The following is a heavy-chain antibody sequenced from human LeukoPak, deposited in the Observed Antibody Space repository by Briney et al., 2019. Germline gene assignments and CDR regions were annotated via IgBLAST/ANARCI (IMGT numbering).Heavy chain of an antibody. D-gene: IGHD6-13*01. CDR2: ISGSGGST. CDR3: ARIPSSRQLLHFDY. V-gene: IGHV3-23*01. J-gene: IGHJ4*02. CDR1: GFTFSSYG. Sequence: GGSLRLSCAASGFTFSSYGMSWVRQAPGKGLEWVSAISGSGGSTYYGDSVKGRFTISRDNSRNTLYLQMNSLRAEDTAVYYCARIPSSRQLLHFDYWGQGTLVTVSS.